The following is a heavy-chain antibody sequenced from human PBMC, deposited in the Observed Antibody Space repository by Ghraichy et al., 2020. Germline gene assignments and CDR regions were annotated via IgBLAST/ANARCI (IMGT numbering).Heavy chain of an antibody. Sequence: SETLSLTCTVSGGSISSYYWSWIRQPPGKGLEWIGYIYYSGSTNYNPSLKSRVTISVDTSKNQFSLKLSSVTAADTAVYYCARGVDSITIFGVVSDPSENGMDVWGQGTTVTVSS. CDR1: GGSISSYY. J-gene: IGHJ6*02. CDR2: IYYSGST. V-gene: IGHV4-59*01. D-gene: IGHD3-3*01. CDR3: ARGVDSITIFGVVSDPSENGMDV.